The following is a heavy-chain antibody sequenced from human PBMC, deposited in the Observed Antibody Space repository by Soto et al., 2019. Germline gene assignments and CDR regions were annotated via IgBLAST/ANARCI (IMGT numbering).Heavy chain of an antibody. D-gene: IGHD6-13*01. CDR1: GGSLRRGGYL. CDR2: IYYSGST. V-gene: IGHV4-31*02. Sequence: ASEAPSPPLTFSGGSLRRGGYLLGRIPPHPGKGLEWIGYIYYSGSTYYNPSLKSRVTISVDTSKNQFSLKLSSVTAADTAVYYCARVFSDSSSFFDPWGQGTLVTVSS. J-gene: IGHJ5*02. CDR3: ARVFSDSSSFFDP.